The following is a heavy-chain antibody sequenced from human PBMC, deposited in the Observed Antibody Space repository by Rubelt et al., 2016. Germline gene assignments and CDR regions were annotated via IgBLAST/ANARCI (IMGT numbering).Heavy chain of an antibody. V-gene: IGHV1-18*01. CDR3: AREAYSGRYPLIDY. CDR1: GYTFTTYG. J-gene: IGHJ4*02. CDR2: ISAYNGNT. Sequence: QVQLVQSGAEVKKPGASVKVSCKASGYTFTTYGINWVRQAPGQGLEWMGWISAYNGNTNHAHKVKGRVTMTTDTATSAAYMGLRSLRSDDTAVYYWAREAYSGRYPLIDYWGQGTLVTVSS. D-gene: IGHD1-26*01.